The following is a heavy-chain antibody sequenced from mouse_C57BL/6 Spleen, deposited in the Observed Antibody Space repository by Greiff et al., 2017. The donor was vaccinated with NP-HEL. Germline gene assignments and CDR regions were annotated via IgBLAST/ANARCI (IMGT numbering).Heavy chain of an antibody. CDR2: ISDGGSYT. CDR1: GFTFSSYA. D-gene: IGHD4-1*01. J-gene: IGHJ2*01. Sequence: EVQRVESGGGLVKPGGSLKLSCAASGFTFSSYAMSWVRQTPEKRLEWVATISDGGSYTYYPDNVKGRFTISRDNAKNNLYLQMSHLKSEDTAMYYCARQGNWFDYWGQGTTLTVSS. CDR3: ARQGNWFDY. V-gene: IGHV5-4*01.